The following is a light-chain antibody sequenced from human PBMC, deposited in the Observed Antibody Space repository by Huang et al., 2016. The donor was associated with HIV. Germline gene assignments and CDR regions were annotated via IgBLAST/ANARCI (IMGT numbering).Light chain of an antibody. CDR1: QSVLYISNKKKD. J-gene: IGKJ4*01. CDR2: WAS. CDR3: QQYYSTPPT. Sequence: DIVMTQSPDSLAVSLGERATINCKSSQSVLYISNKKKDLAWYQQKPGQPPKLLIYWASTRESGVPDRFSGSGSGTDFTLTISSLQAEDVAVYYCQQYYSTPPTFGGGTKVEIK. V-gene: IGKV4-1*01.